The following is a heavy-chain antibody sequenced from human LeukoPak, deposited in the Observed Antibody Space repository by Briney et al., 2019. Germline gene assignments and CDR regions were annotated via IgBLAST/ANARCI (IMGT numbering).Heavy chain of an antibody. J-gene: IGHJ4*02. CDR3: ARVSTYYYGSGTLGY. V-gene: IGHV4-34*01. CDR1: GGSFSGYY. CDR2: INHSGST. Sequence: SVTLSLTCAVYGGSFSGYYWSWIRQSPGKGLEWIGEINHSGSTNYNPSLKSRVTISVDTSKNQFSLTLSSVTAADTAVYYCARVSTYYYGSGTLGYWGQGTLVTVSS. D-gene: IGHD3-10*01.